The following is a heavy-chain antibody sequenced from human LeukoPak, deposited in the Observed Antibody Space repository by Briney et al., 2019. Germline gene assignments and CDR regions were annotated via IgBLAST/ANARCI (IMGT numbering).Heavy chain of an antibody. J-gene: IGHJ5*02. Sequence: LKICCPCADYFFTSYWLCVLRQMPEKRQEWMWIIHTSDSDNCYRPSFQGQAMISAAKVSNTAYLQWSSLKASDTAMYYCARQELSSSWYSGWFDPWGQGTLVSVSS. CDR2: IHTSDSDN. CDR1: DYFFTSYW. CDR3: ARQELSSSWYSGWFDP. V-gene: IGHV5-51*01. D-gene: IGHD6-13*01.